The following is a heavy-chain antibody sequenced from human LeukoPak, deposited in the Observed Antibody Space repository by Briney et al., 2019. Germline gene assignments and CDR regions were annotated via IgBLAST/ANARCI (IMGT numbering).Heavy chain of an antibody. CDR3: ARPTPGIAAAGGWFDP. CDR2: INHSGGT. D-gene: IGHD6-13*01. CDR1: GGSFSGYY. J-gene: IGHJ5*02. V-gene: IGHV4-34*01. Sequence: SETLSLTCTVYGGSFSGYYWSWIRQPPGKGLEWIGEINHSGGTNYNPSLKSRVTISVDTSKNQFSLKLSSVTAADTAVYHCARPTPGIAAAGGWFDPWGQGTLVTVSS.